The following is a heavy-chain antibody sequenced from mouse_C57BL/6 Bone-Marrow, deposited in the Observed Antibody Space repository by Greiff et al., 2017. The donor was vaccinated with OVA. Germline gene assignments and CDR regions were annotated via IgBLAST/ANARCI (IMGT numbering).Heavy chain of an antibody. J-gene: IGHJ4*01. Sequence: EVQRVESGGGLVKPGGSLKLSCAASGFTFSSYAMSWVRQTPEKRLEWVATISDGGSYTYYPDNVKGRFTISRDNAKNNLYLQMSHLKSEDTAMYYCARDPITTVVAIYYYAMDYWGQGTSVTVSS. CDR1: GFTFSSYA. V-gene: IGHV5-4*01. D-gene: IGHD1-1*01. CDR3: ARDPITTVVAIYYYAMDY. CDR2: ISDGGSYT.